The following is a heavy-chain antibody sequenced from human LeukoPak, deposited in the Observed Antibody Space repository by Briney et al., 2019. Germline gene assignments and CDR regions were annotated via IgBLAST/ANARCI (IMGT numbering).Heavy chain of an antibody. CDR3: AKSLVSGSFYYCGMDV. Sequence: GRSLRLSCAASGFTFGSYGMHWVRQAPGKGLEWVAVISYDGSNKYDADSVKGRFTISRDNSKNTLYLQMNSLRPEDTAVYYCAKSLVSGSFYYCGMDVWGQGTTVTVSS. J-gene: IGHJ6*02. V-gene: IGHV3-30*18. D-gene: IGHD6-13*01. CDR1: GFTFGSYG. CDR2: ISYDGSNK.